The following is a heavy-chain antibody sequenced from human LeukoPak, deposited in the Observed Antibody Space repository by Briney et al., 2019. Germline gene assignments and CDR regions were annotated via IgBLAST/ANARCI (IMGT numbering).Heavy chain of an antibody. CDR3: ASTNYDFWSGQYYYMDV. CDR1: GGSISSYY. Sequence: SETLSLTCTVSGGSISSYYWSWIRQPPGKGLEWIGSIYYSGSTYYNPSLKSRVTMSVDTSKNQFSLMLSSVTAADTAVYYCASTNYDFWSGQYYYMDVWGKGTTVTVSS. V-gene: IGHV4-59*04. J-gene: IGHJ6*03. D-gene: IGHD3-3*01. CDR2: IYYSGST.